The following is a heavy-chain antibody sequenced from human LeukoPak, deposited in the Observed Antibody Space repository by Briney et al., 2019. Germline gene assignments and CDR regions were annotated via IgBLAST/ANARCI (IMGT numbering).Heavy chain of an antibody. CDR2: INHSGST. Sequence: PSETLSLTCAVYGGSFSDYFWIWIRHSPGKGLEWIGEINHSGSTNYNPSLKSRVTISVDTSKNQFSLKLSSVTAADTAVYYCARKDCSSTSCYSPFDIWGQGTMVTVSS. V-gene: IGHV4-34*01. D-gene: IGHD2-2*01. CDR3: ARKDCSSTSCYSPFDI. CDR1: GGSFSDYF. J-gene: IGHJ3*02.